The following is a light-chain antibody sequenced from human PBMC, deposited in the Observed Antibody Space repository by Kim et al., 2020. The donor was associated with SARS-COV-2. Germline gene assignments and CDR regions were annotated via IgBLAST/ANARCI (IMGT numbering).Light chain of an antibody. CDR2: DAS. Sequence: GDRVTITCRASQSISTWLAWYQQKLGKAPKLLIFDASNLESGVPPRFSGSGSGTEFTLTISSLQPEDVATYYCQQYDRDSTFGQGTKVDIK. J-gene: IGKJ1*01. CDR3: QQYDRDST. CDR1: QSISTW. V-gene: IGKV1-5*01.